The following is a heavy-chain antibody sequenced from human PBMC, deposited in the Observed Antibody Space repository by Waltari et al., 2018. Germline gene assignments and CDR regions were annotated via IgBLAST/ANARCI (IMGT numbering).Heavy chain of an antibody. CDR1: GFTFNTYE. V-gene: IGHV3-48*03. J-gene: IGHJ4*02. Sequence: EMQLVESGGGLVQPGGSLRLSCAASGFTFNTYEMNWVRQAPGKGLEWISYISSSGTSIYYADSVKGRFTISRDNAQDSLYLQMNSLRAEDTAVYYCARAAITGTGFDFWGQGSLVTVSS. D-gene: IGHD1-20*01. CDR2: ISSSGTSI. CDR3: ARAAITGTGFDF.